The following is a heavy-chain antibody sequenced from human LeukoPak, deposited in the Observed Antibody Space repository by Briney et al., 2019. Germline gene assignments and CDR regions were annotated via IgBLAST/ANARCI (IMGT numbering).Heavy chain of an antibody. CDR3: ATDIRVTGDH. Sequence: PGGSLRLSCAASGVTFSSYEMNWGRQAPGKGLECVSYISSIGSTIYYADSVKGRLPISRDNAKNSLYLQMNSLRAEDTAVYYCATDIRVTGDHWGQGTLVTVSS. CDR2: ISSIGSTI. J-gene: IGHJ4*02. CDR1: GVTFSSYE. D-gene: IGHD2-21*02. V-gene: IGHV3-48*03.